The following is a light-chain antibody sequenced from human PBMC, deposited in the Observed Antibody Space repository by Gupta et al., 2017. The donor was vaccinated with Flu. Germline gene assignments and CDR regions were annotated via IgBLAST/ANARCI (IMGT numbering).Light chain of an antibody. CDR3: VLYMGSGVSL. V-gene: IGLV8-61*01. J-gene: IGLJ3*02. CDR2: STS. Sequence: QTVVTQEPSFSVSPGGTVPLTCGLSSGSVSTSYSPTWYQQTPGQAPRTLIYSTSTRSSGVPDRFSGSILGNKAALTITGAQADDESDYYCVLYMGSGVSLFGGGTKLTVL. CDR1: SGSVSTSYS.